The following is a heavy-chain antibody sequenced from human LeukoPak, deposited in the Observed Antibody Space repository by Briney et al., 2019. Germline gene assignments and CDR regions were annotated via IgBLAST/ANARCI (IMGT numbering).Heavy chain of an antibody. V-gene: IGHV1-2*02. Sequence: ASVKVSCKASGYTFTSYYMHWVRQAPGQGLEWMGWINPNSGGTNYAQKFQGRVTMTRDTSISTAYMELSRLRSDDTAVYYCARVPGIVVVPAAKSYMDVWGKGTTVTVSS. CDR1: GYTFTSYY. CDR3: ARVPGIVVVPAAKSYMDV. D-gene: IGHD2-2*01. J-gene: IGHJ6*03. CDR2: INPNSGGT.